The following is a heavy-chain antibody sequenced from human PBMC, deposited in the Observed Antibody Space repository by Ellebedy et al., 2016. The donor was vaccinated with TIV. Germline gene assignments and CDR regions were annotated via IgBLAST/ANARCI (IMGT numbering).Heavy chain of an antibody. Sequence: GGSLRLSCVASGFTFKSYGMHWVRQAPGKGLEWVAVVWYDENAKRIADSVGGRFTVSRDNSRNTVSLEMNNLRAEDTATYYCVRELVAPGTDDIYYGMDVWGQGTRVTVSS. CDR2: VWYDENAK. D-gene: IGHD2-15*01. V-gene: IGHV3-33*01. CDR3: VRELVAPGTDDIYYGMDV. J-gene: IGHJ6*02. CDR1: GFTFKSYG.